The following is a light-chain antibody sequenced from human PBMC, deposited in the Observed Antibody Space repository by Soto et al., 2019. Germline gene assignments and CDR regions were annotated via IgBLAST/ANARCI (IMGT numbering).Light chain of an antibody. CDR1: SSDAVSNNL. V-gene: IGLV2-23*02. CDR3: CSYAGSSTFA. Sequence: QSVLTQPASVSGSPGQSITISCTGTSSDAVSNNLVSWYQQHPGKAPKLIIYEVTKRPSGLSNRFSGSTSGNTASLTISGLQAEDEADYYCCSYAGSSTFAFGGGTQLTVL. J-gene: IGLJ2*01. CDR2: EVT.